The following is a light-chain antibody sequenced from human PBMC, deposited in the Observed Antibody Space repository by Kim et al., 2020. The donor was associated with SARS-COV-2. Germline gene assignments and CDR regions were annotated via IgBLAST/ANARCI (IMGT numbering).Light chain of an antibody. Sequence: GQSSTSSCAGTSSDVGGYIHVSWYQQHPGKAPKLIIYDVSKRPSGASDRFSGSKSANTASLTISGLQAEDEAEYYCSSFTTIGTWVFGGGTQLTVL. V-gene: IGLV2-14*04. CDR3: SSFTTIGTWV. CDR1: SSDVGGYIH. CDR2: DVS. J-gene: IGLJ3*02.